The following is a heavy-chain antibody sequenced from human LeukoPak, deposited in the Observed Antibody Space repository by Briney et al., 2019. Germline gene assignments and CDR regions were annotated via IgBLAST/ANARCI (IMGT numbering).Heavy chain of an antibody. J-gene: IGHJ4*02. V-gene: IGHV3-23*01. CDR1: GFTFSSFA. Sequence: GGSLRLSCAASGFTFSSFAMNWVRQAPGKGLEWVSIISGSGDTTHYTDSVKGRFTVSRDNSKDTLYLQINSLRTEDTAIYYCARELGITWVGLFDYWGQGTMVTVSS. D-gene: IGHD3-16*01. CDR2: ISGSGDTT. CDR3: ARELGITWVGLFDY.